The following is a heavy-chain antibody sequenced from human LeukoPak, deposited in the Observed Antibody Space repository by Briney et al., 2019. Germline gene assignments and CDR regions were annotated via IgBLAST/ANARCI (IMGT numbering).Heavy chain of an antibody. Sequence: KPSQTLSLTCTVSGGSITSGTYYWTWIRQPAGKGLEWIGRVYTSGSTNYNPSLKSRVTISVDTSKNQFSLKLSSVTAADTAVYYCARVAVRYAFDIWGQGTMVTVSS. CDR2: VYTSGST. CDR3: ARVAVRYAFDI. J-gene: IGHJ3*02. CDR1: GGSITSGTYY. D-gene: IGHD3-10*01. V-gene: IGHV4-61*02.